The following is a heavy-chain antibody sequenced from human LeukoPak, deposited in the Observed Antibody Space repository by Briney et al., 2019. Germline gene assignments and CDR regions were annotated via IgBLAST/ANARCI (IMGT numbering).Heavy chain of an antibody. V-gene: IGHV3-20*01. J-gene: IGHJ3*02. CDR3: ARVSGDSSGYYYEIAFDI. Sequence: GGSLRLSCAASGFTFDDYGMSWVRQAPGKGLEWVSGINWNGGSTGYADSVKGRFTISRDNAKNSLYLQMNSLRAEDTALYHCARVSGDSSGYYYEIAFDIWGQGTMVTVSS. D-gene: IGHD3-22*01. CDR2: INWNGGST. CDR1: GFTFDDYG.